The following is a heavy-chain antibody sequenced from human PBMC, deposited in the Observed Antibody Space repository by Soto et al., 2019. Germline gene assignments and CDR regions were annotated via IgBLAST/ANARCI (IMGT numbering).Heavy chain of an antibody. CDR2: IWYDGSNK. Sequence: GGSLRLSCAASGFTFSSYGMHWVRQAPGKGLEWVAVIWYDGSNKYYADSVKGRFTISRDNSKNTLYLQMNSLRAEDTAVYYCARPRSTSQLWTGGMDVWGQGTTVTVS. J-gene: IGHJ6*02. CDR3: ARPRSTSQLWTGGMDV. D-gene: IGHD2-2*01. V-gene: IGHV3-33*01. CDR1: GFTFSSYG.